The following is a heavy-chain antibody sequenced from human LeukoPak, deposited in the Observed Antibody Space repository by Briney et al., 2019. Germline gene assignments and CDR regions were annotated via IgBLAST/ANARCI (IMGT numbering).Heavy chain of an antibody. V-gene: IGHV3-66*01. Sequence: PGGSLRLSCAASGFTVSSNYMSWVRQAPGKGLEWVSVIYSGGSTYYADSVKGRFTISRDNSKNTLYLQMNSLRAEDTAVYYCARGGDILTGYLDYWGQGTLVTVSS. D-gene: IGHD3-9*01. CDR2: IYSGGST. J-gene: IGHJ4*02. CDR3: ARGGDILTGYLDY. CDR1: GFTVSSNY.